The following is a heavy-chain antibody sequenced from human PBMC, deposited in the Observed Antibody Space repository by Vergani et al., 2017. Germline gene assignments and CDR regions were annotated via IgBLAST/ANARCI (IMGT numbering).Heavy chain of an antibody. J-gene: IGHJ4*02. CDR2: IYYSGST. V-gene: IGHV4-31*03. D-gene: IGHD3-22*01. CDR3: ARCARTGYYYDSSGYGGIDY. Sequence: QVQLQESGPGLLKPSQTLSLTCTVSGGSISSGGYYWSWIRQLPGKGLEWIGYIYYSGSTYYNPSLKSRVTISVDTSKKQFSLKLSSVTAADTAVYYCARCARTGYYYDSSGYGGIDYWGQGTLVTVSS. CDR1: GGSISSGGYY.